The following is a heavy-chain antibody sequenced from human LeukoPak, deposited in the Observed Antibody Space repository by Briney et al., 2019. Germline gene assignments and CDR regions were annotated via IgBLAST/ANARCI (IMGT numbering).Heavy chain of an antibody. CDR1: GYTFTGYY. D-gene: IGHD3-22*01. CDR3: ARALTMIVGEGGY. Sequence: ASVKVSCKASGYTFTGYYMHWVRQAPGQGLKWMGRINPNSGGTNYAQKFQDRVTMTRDTSISTAYMELSRLRSDHTAVYYCARALTMIVGEGGYWGQGTLVTVSS. V-gene: IGHV1-2*06. CDR2: INPNSGGT. J-gene: IGHJ4*02.